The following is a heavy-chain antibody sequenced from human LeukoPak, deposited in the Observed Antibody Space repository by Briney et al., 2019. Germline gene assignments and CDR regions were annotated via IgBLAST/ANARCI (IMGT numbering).Heavy chain of an antibody. V-gene: IGHV3-30-3*01. CDR2: ISYDGSNK. D-gene: IGHD5-18*01. CDR3: ARAPFESDTAMVFDY. Sequence: PGGSLRLSCAASGFTFSNYAIHWVRQAPGKGLEWVAVISYDGSNKYYADSVKGRFTISRDSSKNTLYLQMNSLRAEDTALYYCARAPFESDTAMVFDYWGQGTLVTVSS. J-gene: IGHJ4*02. CDR1: GFTFSNYA.